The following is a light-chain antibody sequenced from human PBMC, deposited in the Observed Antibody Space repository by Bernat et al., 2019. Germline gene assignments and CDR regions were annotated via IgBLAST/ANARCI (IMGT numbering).Light chain of an antibody. J-gene: IGKJ5*01. CDR1: KDISNY. V-gene: IGKV1-33*01. CDR2: DAS. CDR3: QQYDDLPIT. Sequence: DIQMTQSPSSLSASVGDRVTITCQASKDISNYLNWYQQRPGKAPTLLIYDASNLKTGVPSRFSGSGSGTDFSFTISSLQPEDIATYFCQQYDDLPITFGQGTRLEIK.